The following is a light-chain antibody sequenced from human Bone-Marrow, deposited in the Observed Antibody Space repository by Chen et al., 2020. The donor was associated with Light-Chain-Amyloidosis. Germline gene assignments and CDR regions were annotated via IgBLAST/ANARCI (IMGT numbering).Light chain of an antibody. CDR2: DNN. J-gene: IGLJ3*02. Sequence: QSVLTQPPSVSAAPGQKVTISCSGSGSNIGNNYVSWYQQLPGTAPKLLIYDNNNRPSGIPDRCSGSKSGTSATLGITGLQTGDEADYYCETWDSSLSAWVFGGGTKLTVL. CDR1: GSNIGNNY. V-gene: IGLV1-51*01. CDR3: ETWDSSLSAWV.